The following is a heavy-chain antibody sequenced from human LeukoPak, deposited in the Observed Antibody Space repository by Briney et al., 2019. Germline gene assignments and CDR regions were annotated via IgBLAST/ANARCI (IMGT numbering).Heavy chain of an antibody. CDR3: ARSSYYGSGADY. CDR2: ISSSGSTI. D-gene: IGHD3-10*01. CDR1: GFTFSSYE. Sequence: GGSLRLSCAASGFTFSSYEMNWVRQAPGKGLEWVSYISSSGSTIYYADSVKGPFTISRDNAKNSLYLQMNSLRAEDTAVYYCARSSYYGSGADYWGQGTLVTVSS. V-gene: IGHV3-48*03. J-gene: IGHJ4*02.